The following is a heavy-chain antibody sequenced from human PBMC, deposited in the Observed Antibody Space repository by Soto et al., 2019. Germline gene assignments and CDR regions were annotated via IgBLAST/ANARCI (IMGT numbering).Heavy chain of an antibody. CDR3: ARPRAPFNTGYYGGFDP. J-gene: IGHJ5*02. V-gene: IGHV4-4*07. CDR2: IYSTGNT. Sequence: PSETLSLTCTVSGGSMSNYYWSWIRQPAGKGLEWIGHIYSTGNTNYSPSLRSRVSMSLDTSKNQFSLKLSSVTAADTAVYYCARPRAPFNTGYYGGFDPWGQGTLVTVSS. CDR1: GGSMSNYY. D-gene: IGHD3-9*01.